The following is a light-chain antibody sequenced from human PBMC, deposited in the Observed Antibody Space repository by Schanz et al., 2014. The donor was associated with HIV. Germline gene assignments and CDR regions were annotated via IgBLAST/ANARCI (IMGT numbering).Light chain of an antibody. J-gene: IGLJ3*02. CDR3: QSYDSSNHEV. Sequence: QSALTQPASVSGSPGQSITISCTGTSSDVGGYDFVSWFQQYPGKAPKLMIYDVAKRPSGISNRFSGSKSGNTASLTIFGLQADDEADYYCQSYDSSNHEVFGGGTKLTVL. V-gene: IGLV2-14*01. CDR1: SSDVGGYDF. CDR2: DVA.